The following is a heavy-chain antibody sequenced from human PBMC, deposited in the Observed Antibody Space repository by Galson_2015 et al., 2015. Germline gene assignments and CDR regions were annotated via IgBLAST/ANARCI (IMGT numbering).Heavy chain of an antibody. CDR1: GFTFSSSA. CDR2: LSHTGSSI. V-gene: IGHV3-23*01. J-gene: IGHJ4*02. D-gene: IGHD2-21*02. CDR3: AKDRRAVVMSAIDY. Sequence: SLRLSCAASGFTFSSSAMNWVRQAPGKGLEWVSALSHTGSSIYYADSVKGRFTISRDNYKNTLYLHLNSLRADDTAVYYCAKDRRAVVMSAIDYWGQGTQVTVSS.